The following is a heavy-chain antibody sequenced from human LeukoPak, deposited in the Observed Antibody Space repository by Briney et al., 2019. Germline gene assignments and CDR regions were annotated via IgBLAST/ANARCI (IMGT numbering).Heavy chain of an antibody. CDR2: TYYRSKWYN. CDR1: GDSVSSNSAA. D-gene: IGHD3-22*01. J-gene: IGHJ3*02. Sequence: SQTLSLTCAISGDSVSSNSAAWNWIRQSPSRGLEWLGRTYYRSKWYNDYAVSVKSRITINPDTSKNQFSLQLNSVTPEDTAVYYCARVGFYYYDSSGPRGAFDIWGQGTMVTVSS. CDR3: ARVGFYYYDSSGPRGAFDI. V-gene: IGHV6-1*01.